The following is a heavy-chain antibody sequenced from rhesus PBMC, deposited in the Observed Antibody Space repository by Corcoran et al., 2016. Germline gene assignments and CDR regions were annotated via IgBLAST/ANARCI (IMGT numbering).Heavy chain of an antibody. CDR2: IFGSIGST. V-gene: IGHV4S7*01. CDR1: GGSISGGYG. CDR3: ARTTLYFDY. D-gene: IGHD2-39*01. J-gene: IGHJ4*01. Sequence: QLQLQESGPGLVKPSETLSLTCAVSGGSISGGYGWSWIRVPPGKGLEWVGHIFGSIGSTYYNPSLKSRVTISTDTSKNQFSLKLSSVTAADTAVYYCARTTLYFDYWGQGVLVTVSS.